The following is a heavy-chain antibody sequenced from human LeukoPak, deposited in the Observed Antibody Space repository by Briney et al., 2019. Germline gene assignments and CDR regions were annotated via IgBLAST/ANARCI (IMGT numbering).Heavy chain of an antibody. Sequence: GGSLRLSCAASGFTFSSYAMHWVRQAPDKGLEWAAVISYDGSNKYYADSVKGRFTISRDNSKNTLYLQMNSLRAEDTAVYYCAREGSDYDFWSGYYGFDYWGQGTLVTVSS. CDR1: GFTFSSYA. J-gene: IGHJ4*02. V-gene: IGHV3-30-3*01. CDR2: ISYDGSNK. D-gene: IGHD3-3*01. CDR3: AREGSDYDFWSGYYGFDY.